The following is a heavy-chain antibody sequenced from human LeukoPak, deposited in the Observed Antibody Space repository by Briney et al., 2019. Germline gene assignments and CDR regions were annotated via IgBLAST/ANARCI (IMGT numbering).Heavy chain of an antibody. CDR2: ISAYNGNT. CDR3: ARARVAAAAGTSDY. CDR1: GYTFTSYG. D-gene: IGHD6-13*01. V-gene: IGHV1-18*01. Sequence: ASVKVSCKASGYTFTSYGISWVRQAPGQVLEWMGWISAYNGNTNYAQKLQGRVTMTTDTSTSTAYMELRSLRSDDTAVYYCARARVAAAAGTSDYWGQGTLVTVSS. J-gene: IGHJ4*02.